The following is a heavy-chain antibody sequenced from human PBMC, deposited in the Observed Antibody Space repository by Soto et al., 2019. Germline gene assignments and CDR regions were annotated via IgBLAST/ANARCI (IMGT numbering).Heavy chain of an antibody. J-gene: IGHJ4*02. Sequence: TGGSLRLSCAASGFTFSSYAMHWVRQAPGKGLEWVAVISYDGSNKYYADSVKGRFTISRDNSKNTLYLQMNSLRAEDTAVYYCARDSYYDYVWGSYRPPGYWGQGTLVTVSS. CDR2: ISYDGSNK. CDR3: ARDSYYDYVWGSYRPPGY. V-gene: IGHV3-30-3*01. D-gene: IGHD3-16*02. CDR1: GFTFSSYA.